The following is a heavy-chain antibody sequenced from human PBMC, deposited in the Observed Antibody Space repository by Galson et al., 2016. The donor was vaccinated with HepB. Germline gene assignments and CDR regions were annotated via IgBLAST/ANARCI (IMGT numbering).Heavy chain of an antibody. D-gene: IGHD1-26*01. CDR2: ISPASNDI. Sequence: SLRLSCAASGFTFSDYYMSWIRPAPGKGLEWVSYISPASNDIQFADPVVGRFSISRDNAKNSLYLQMNTLGAEDTAVYYCASPSGRFSVHTFDLWGQGTMVTVSS. J-gene: IGHJ3*01. CDR3: ASPSGRFSVHTFDL. CDR1: GFTFSDYY. V-gene: IGHV3-11*06.